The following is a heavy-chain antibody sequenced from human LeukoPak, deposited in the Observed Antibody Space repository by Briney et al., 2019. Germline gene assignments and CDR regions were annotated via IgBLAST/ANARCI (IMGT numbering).Heavy chain of an antibody. CDR3: ASWGAGGNS. CDR2: INPDGSSK. Sequence: GGSLRLSCEASGFTLSTYWMNWVRQVPGKGLDWVANINPDGSSKRYVDSVKGRFTIARDNADNSLSLQMNSLRAEDTAVYYCASWGAGGNSWGQGTLVTVSS. J-gene: IGHJ4*02. V-gene: IGHV3-7*01. CDR1: GFTLSTYW. D-gene: IGHD3-16*01.